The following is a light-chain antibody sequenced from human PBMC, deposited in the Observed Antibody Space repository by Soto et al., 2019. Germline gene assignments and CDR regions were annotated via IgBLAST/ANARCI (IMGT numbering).Light chain of an antibody. Sequence: QSVLTQPASVSGSPGQSITISCTGTSSDVGGYNYVSWYQQHPGKAPKLMIYEVSNRPSGASNRFSGSKSGNTASLTISGLQAEDEADYYCSSYTSSSTPYVFGTGTKVTV. V-gene: IGLV2-14*01. CDR1: SSDVGGYNY. CDR2: EVS. CDR3: SSYTSSSTPYV. J-gene: IGLJ1*01.